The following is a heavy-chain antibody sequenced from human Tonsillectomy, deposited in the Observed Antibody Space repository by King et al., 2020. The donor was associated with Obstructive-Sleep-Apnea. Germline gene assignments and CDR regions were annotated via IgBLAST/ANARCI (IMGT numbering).Heavy chain of an antibody. CDR3: ARDRGYYYDSSDVFDY. Sequence: LQLQESGPGLVKPSETLSLTCTVSGGSVSSGSYYWSWIRQPPGKGLEWIGYIFYSGSTNYNPPLKSRVTISVDTSKNQFSLKLSSVTAADTAVYYCARDRGYYYDSSDVFDYWGQGTLVTVSS. D-gene: IGHD3-22*01. CDR1: GGSVSSGSYY. CDR2: IFYSGST. J-gene: IGHJ4*02. V-gene: IGHV4-61*01.